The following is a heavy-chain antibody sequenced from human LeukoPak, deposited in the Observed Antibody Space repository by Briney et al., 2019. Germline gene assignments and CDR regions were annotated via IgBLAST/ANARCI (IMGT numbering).Heavy chain of an antibody. D-gene: IGHD3-3*01. Sequence: GASVKVSCKASGYIFSNYGISWVRQAPGQGLEWMGWISGYNGNTKVAQKLQGRVTMTTDTSTSTAYMALRSLTSDDTAVYYCARVVDFWNIVDGFDIWGQGTMVTVSS. V-gene: IGHV1-18*04. J-gene: IGHJ3*02. CDR2: ISGYNGNT. CDR1: GYIFSNYG. CDR3: ARVVDFWNIVDGFDI.